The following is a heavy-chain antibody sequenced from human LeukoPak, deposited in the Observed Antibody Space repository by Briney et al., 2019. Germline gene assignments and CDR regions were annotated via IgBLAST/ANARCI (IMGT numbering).Heavy chain of an antibody. V-gene: IGHV3-7*01. CDR2: IKQDGNEK. J-gene: IGHJ4*02. D-gene: IGHD4-17*01. CDR3: ARESGSVTSEVDFDY. Sequence: GGSLRLSCAASGFRFNTYWMSWVRQAPGKGLEWVANIKQDGNEKYYADSVKGRFTISRDNAKNSLYLQMNSLRAEDTAVYYCARESGSVTSEVDFDYWGQGTLVTVSS. CDR1: GFRFNTYW.